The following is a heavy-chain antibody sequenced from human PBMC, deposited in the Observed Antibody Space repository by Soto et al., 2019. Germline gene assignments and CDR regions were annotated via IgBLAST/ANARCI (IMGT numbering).Heavy chain of an antibody. J-gene: IGHJ5*02. Sequence: GGSLRLSCAASGFSFSTYGMHWVRQAPGKGLEWVAFISNDGSNKYYADSVKGRFTISRDNSKNTLYLQMNSLRAEDTAVYYCANTSRIFGINWFDPWGQGTLVTVSS. V-gene: IGHV3-30*18. CDR1: GFSFSTYG. CDR2: ISNDGSNK. CDR3: ANTSRIFGINWFDP. D-gene: IGHD3-3*01.